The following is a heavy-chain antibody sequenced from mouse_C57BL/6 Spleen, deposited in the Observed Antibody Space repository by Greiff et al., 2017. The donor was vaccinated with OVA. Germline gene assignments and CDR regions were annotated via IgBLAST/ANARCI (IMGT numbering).Heavy chain of an antibody. CDR2: INPNYGTT. J-gene: IGHJ2*01. CDR1: GYSFTDYN. Sequence: VHVKQSGPELVKPGASVKISCKASGYSFTDYNMNWVKQSNGKSLEWIGVINPNYGTTSYNQKFKGKATLTVDQSSSTAYMQLNSLTSEDSAVYYCARGTTVVEGWFDYWGQGTTLTVSS. V-gene: IGHV1-39*01. CDR3: ARGTTVVEGWFDY. D-gene: IGHD1-1*01.